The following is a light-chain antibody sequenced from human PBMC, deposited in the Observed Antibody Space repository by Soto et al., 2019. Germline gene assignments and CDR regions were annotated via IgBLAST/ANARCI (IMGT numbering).Light chain of an antibody. J-gene: IGKJ4*01. Sequence: DIVMTQSPATLSVAPGERVTFSCGASQGVSRKLAWYQHKPGQAPRLLISGASTGATGIPARFSGSGSGTEFTLTISSLQSEDCALYYCQHYHTLPIPFGGGTKVDIK. V-gene: IGKV3-15*01. CDR1: QGVSRK. CDR3: QHYHTLPIP. CDR2: GAS.